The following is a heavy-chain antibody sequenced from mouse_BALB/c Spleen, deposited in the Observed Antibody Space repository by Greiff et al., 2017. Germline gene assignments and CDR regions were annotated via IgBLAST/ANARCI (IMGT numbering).Heavy chain of an antibody. Sequence: VQLKQSGAELVKPGASVKLSCTASGFNIKDTYMHWVKQRPEQGLEWIGRIDPANGNTKYDPKFQGKATITADTSSNTAYLQLSSLTSEDTAVYYCALYYYGSRDYWGQGTTLTVSS. CDR2: IDPANGNT. D-gene: IGHD1-1*01. J-gene: IGHJ2*01. CDR1: GFNIKDTY. V-gene: IGHV14-3*02. CDR3: ALYYYGSRDY.